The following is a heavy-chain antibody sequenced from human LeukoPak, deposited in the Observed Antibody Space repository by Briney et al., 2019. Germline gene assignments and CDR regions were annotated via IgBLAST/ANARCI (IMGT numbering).Heavy chain of an antibody. CDR2: ISGSSGST. CDR3: AKDSSGSDSHY. CDR1: GFTFSSYA. J-gene: IGHJ4*02. V-gene: IGHV3-23*01. D-gene: IGHD6-19*01. Sequence: GGSLRLSCAASGFTFSSYAMSWVRQAPGKGLEWVSAISGSSGSTYYADSVKGRFTISRDNSKNTLYLQMNSLRAEDTAVYYCAKDSSGSDSHYWGQGTLVTVSS.